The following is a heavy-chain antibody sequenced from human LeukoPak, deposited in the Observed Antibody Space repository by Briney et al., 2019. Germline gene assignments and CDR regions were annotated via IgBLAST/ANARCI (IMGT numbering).Heavy chain of an antibody. CDR1: GGSFSGYY. Sequence: SSETLSLTCAVYGGSFSGYYWSWIRQPPGKGLEWIGEINHSGSTNYNPPLKSRVTISVDTSKDQFSLKLSSVTAADTAVYYCARGGLEAYYYYYYYMDVWGKGTTVTVSS. V-gene: IGHV4-34*01. D-gene: IGHD3-3*01. J-gene: IGHJ6*03. CDR2: INHSGST. CDR3: ARGGLEAYYYYYYYMDV.